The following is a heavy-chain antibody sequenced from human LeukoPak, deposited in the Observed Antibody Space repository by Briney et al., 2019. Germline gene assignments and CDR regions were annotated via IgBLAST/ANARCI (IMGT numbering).Heavy chain of an antibody. D-gene: IGHD3-3*01. J-gene: IGHJ4*02. Sequence: SETLSLTCTVSGGSISSYYWSWIRQPPGKGLEWIGYIYYSGSTNYNPSLKSRVTISVDTSKNQLSLKLSSVTAADTAVYYCARAGRDYDFWSGYYKGDHFDYWGQGTLVTVSS. CDR1: GGSISSYY. CDR2: IYYSGST. CDR3: ARAGRDYDFWSGYYKGDHFDY. V-gene: IGHV4-59*01.